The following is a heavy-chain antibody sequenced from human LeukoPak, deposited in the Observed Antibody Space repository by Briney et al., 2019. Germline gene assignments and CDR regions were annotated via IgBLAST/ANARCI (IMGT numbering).Heavy chain of an antibody. CDR2: VRYDGSNK. V-gene: IGHV3-30*02. D-gene: IGHD6-19*01. CDR1: GFTFSNYA. CDR3: ARDSRAVAGLRD. J-gene: IGHJ4*02. Sequence: GGSLRPSCAASGFTFSNYAMHWVRQAPGKGLEWVAFVRYDGSNKYYADSVKGRFTISRDNAKNSLYLQMNSLRAEDTAVYYCARDSRAVAGLRDWGQGTLVTVSS.